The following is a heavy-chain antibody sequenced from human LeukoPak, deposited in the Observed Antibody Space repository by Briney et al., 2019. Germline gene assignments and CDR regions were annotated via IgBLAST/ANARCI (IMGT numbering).Heavy chain of an antibody. CDR3: ARVIRYSSSWPFDY. V-gene: IGHV1-18*01. CDR2: ISAYNGNT. Sequence: ASVKVSCKASGYTFTSYGISWVRQAPGQGLEWMGWISAYNGNTNYAQKLQGRVTMTTDTSTSTAYMEMRRLRSDDTAVYYCARVIRYSSSWPFDYWGQGTLVTVSS. CDR1: GYTFTSYG. D-gene: IGHD6-13*01. J-gene: IGHJ4*02.